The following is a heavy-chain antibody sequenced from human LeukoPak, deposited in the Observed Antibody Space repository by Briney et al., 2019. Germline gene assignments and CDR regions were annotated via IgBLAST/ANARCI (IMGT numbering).Heavy chain of an antibody. CDR1: GFTVSSNY. CDR3: ARAYDSSGYFPYFQH. J-gene: IGHJ1*01. D-gene: IGHD3-22*01. Sequence: GGSLRLSCAASGFTVSSNYMSWARQAPGKGLEWVSVIYSGGSTYYADSMKGRFTISRDNSKNTLYLQMNSLRAEDTAVYYCARAYDSSGYFPYFQHWGQGTLVTVSS. V-gene: IGHV3-53*01. CDR2: IYSGGST.